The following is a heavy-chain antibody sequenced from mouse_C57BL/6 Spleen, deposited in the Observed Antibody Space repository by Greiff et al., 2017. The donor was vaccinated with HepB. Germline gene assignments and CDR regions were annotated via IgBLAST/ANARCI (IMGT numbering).Heavy chain of an antibody. CDR2: ISSGSSTI. Sequence: EVQRVESGGGLVKPGGSLKLSCAASGFTFSDYGMHWVRQAPEKGLEWVAYISSGSSTIYYADTVKGRFTISRDNAKNTLFLQMTSLRSEDTAMYYCANSYYSNSYYAMDYWGQGTSVTVSS. CDR3: ANSYYSNSYYAMDY. D-gene: IGHD2-5*01. CDR1: GFTFSDYG. V-gene: IGHV5-17*01. J-gene: IGHJ4*01.